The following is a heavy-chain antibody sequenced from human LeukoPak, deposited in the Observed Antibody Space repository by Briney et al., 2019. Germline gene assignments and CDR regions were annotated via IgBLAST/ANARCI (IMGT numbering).Heavy chain of an antibody. CDR1: GGSINNYY. Sequence: SETLSLTCTVSGGSINNYYRNWIRQPAGKGLEWIGHIYTSGGTKYNPSLKSRVTMSVDTSKNQFSLRLSSMTAADTAVYYCARGWVSGSFHFDYWGQGTLVTVSS. CDR3: ARGWVSGSFHFDY. J-gene: IGHJ4*02. CDR2: IYTSGGT. V-gene: IGHV4-4*07. D-gene: IGHD1-26*01.